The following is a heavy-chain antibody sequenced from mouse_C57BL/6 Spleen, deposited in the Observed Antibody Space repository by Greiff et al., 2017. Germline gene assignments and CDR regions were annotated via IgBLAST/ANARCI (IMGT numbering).Heavy chain of an antibody. J-gene: IGHJ4*01. Sequence: EVQLVESGGGLVKPGGSLKLSCAASGFTFSSYAMSWVRQTPEKRLEWVATISDGGSYTYYPDNVQGRFTISRDNAKNNLYLQMSHLKSEDTAMYYCARRGRAMDYWGQGTSVTVSS. CDR3: ARRGRAMDY. D-gene: IGHD3-3*01. CDR1: GFTFSSYA. V-gene: IGHV5-4*03. CDR2: ISDGGSYT.